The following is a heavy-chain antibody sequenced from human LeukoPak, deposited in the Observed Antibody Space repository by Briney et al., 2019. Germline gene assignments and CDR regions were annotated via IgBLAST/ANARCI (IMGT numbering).Heavy chain of an antibody. CDR2: IWYDGSNK. J-gene: IGHJ6*04. CDR3: ARDEVSRREYQLLV. Sequence: GGSLRLSCAASGFTFSSYGMHWVRQAPGKGLEWVAVIWYDGSNKYYADSVKGRFTISRDNSKNTLYLQMNSLRAEDTAVYYCARDEVSRREYQLLVWGKETTVTVSS. V-gene: IGHV3-33*01. CDR1: GFTFSSYG. D-gene: IGHD2-2*01.